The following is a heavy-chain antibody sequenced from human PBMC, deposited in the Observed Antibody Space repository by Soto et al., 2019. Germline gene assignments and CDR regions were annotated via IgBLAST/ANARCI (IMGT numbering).Heavy chain of an antibody. Sequence: QVQLQQWGAGLLKPSETLSLTCAVYGGSFSGYYWSWIRQPPGKGLEWIGEINHSGSPNYNPSLKSRVTISVDTSKNQFSLKLSSVTAADTAVYYCARGSGYSYGYSLDYWGQGTLVTVSS. J-gene: IGHJ4*02. CDR2: INHSGSP. CDR3: ARGSGYSYGYSLDY. CDR1: GGSFSGYY. D-gene: IGHD5-18*01. V-gene: IGHV4-34*01.